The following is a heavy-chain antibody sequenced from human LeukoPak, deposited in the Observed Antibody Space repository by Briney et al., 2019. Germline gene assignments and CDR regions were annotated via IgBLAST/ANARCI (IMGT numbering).Heavy chain of an antibody. J-gene: IGHJ5*02. CDR3: ATDGAGFDT. V-gene: IGHV3-11*01. Sequence: GGSLRLSCAASGFTFNYYYMSWIRQAPGKGLEWLSYINIGGTNTHYADSVKGRFTIPRDNAKKSPYLEMNNLRAEDTAVYYCATDGAGFDTWGQGVLVTVSS. CDR1: GFTFNYYY. CDR2: INIGGTNT.